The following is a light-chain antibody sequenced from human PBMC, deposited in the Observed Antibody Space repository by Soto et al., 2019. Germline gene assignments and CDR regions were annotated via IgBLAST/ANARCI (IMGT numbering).Light chain of an antibody. V-gene: IGLV2-14*01. CDR1: SSDVGGYNY. CDR2: EVS. Sequence: QSVLTQPASVSGSPGQSITISCTGTSSDVGGYNYVSWYQQHPGKAPKLMIYEVSNRPSGVSNRFSGSKSGNTASLTISGLQAEDEADYYCSSYTNSSTPSYVFGTGTKVTVL. J-gene: IGLJ1*01. CDR3: SSYTNSSTPSYV.